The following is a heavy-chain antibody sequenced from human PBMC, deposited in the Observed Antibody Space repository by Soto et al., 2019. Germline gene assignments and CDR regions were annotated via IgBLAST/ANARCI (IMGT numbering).Heavy chain of an antibody. Sequence: PSETLSLTCTVSGGSISSGGYYWSWIRQHPGKGLEWIGYIYYSGSTCYNPSLKSRVTISVDTSKNQFSLKLSSVTAADTAVYYCARDGSRTPGTTKGAFDIWGQGTMVTVSS. D-gene: IGHD1-7*01. V-gene: IGHV4-31*03. CDR2: IYYSGST. CDR1: GGSISSGGYY. J-gene: IGHJ3*02. CDR3: ARDGSRTPGTTKGAFDI.